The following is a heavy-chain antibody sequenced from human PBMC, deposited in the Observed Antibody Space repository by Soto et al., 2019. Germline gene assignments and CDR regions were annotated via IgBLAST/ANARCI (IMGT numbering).Heavy chain of an antibody. Sequence: PWGSLRLSCAACGLTFCISVMTWVRQTPGKGLEWVSAISGSGGSTYYADAVKGRFTISRDNSKNTLYLQMNSLRAEDTAVYYCAKGYCSSTSCYYFDYWGQGTLVTVSS. V-gene: IGHV3-23*01. CDR3: AKGYCSSTSCYYFDY. J-gene: IGHJ4*02. CDR1: GLTFCISV. CDR2: ISGSGGST. D-gene: IGHD2-2*01.